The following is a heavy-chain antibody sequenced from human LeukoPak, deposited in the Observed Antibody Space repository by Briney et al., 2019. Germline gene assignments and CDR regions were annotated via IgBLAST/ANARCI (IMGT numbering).Heavy chain of an antibody. CDR1: GGSFSGYY. J-gene: IGHJ3*02. D-gene: IGHD2-2*02. CDR3: ARAPLMRYCSSTSCHRPAFDI. CDR2: INHSGST. Sequence: SETLSLTCAVYGGSFSGYYWSWIRQPPGKGLEWIGEINHSGSTNYNPSLKSRVTISVDTSKNQFPLKLSSVTAADTAVYYCARAPLMRYCSSTSCHRPAFDIWGQGTMVTVSS. V-gene: IGHV4-34*01.